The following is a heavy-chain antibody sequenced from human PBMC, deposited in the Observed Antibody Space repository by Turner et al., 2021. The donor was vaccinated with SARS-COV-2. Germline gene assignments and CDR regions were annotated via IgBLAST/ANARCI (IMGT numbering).Heavy chain of an antibody. CDR1: GFTFSSYA. Sequence: EVQLLESGGGLVQPGGSLRLSCAASGFTFSSYAMSWVRQAPGKGLDWVSVISGSGGGTYYADSVKGRFTISRDNSKNTLYLQMNSLRAEDTAVYYCAKDLITGIYYYYYGMDVWGQGTTVTVSS. J-gene: IGHJ6*02. CDR3: AKDLITGIYYYYYGMDV. D-gene: IGHD1-20*01. CDR2: ISGSGGGT. V-gene: IGHV3-23*01.